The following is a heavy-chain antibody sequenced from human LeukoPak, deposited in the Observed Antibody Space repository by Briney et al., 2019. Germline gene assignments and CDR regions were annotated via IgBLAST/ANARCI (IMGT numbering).Heavy chain of an antibody. CDR2: IWYDGSNK. CDR1: GFTFSSYG. D-gene: IGHD2-15*01. CDR3: ARDRMQRFDP. J-gene: IGHJ5*02. Sequence: GRSLRLSCAASGFTFSSYGMHWVRQAPGKGLEWVAVIWYDGSNKYYADSVKGRFTISRDNSKNTLYLQMNSQRAEDTAVYYCARDRMQRFDPWGQGTLVTVSS. V-gene: IGHV3-33*01.